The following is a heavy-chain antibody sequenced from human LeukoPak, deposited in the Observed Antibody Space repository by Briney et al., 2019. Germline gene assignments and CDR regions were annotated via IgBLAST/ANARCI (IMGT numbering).Heavy chain of an antibody. Sequence: SETLSLTCAVYGGSFSGYYWSWIRQPPGKGLEWIGEINHSGSTNYNSSLKSRVTISVDTSKNQFSLKLSSVTAVDTAVYYCALVVPAAKSRSYYYYYYMDVWGKGTTVTVSS. CDR1: GGSFSGYY. CDR2: INHSGST. CDR3: ALVVPAAKSRSYYYYYYMDV. V-gene: IGHV4-34*01. J-gene: IGHJ6*03. D-gene: IGHD2-2*01.